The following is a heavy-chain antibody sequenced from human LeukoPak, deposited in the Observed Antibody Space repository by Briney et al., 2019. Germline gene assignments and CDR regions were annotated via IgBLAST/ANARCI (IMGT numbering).Heavy chain of an antibody. Sequence: PGGSLRLSCAASGFTFSSYWMSWVRQAPGKGLEWVSAISGSGGSTYYADFVKGRFTISRDNSKNTLYLQMNSLRAEDTAVYYCAKDLPPEYQLLSYPDYWGQGTLVTVSS. CDR3: AKDLPPEYQLLSYPDY. J-gene: IGHJ4*02. CDR1: GFTFSSYW. CDR2: ISGSGGST. V-gene: IGHV3-23*01. D-gene: IGHD2-2*01.